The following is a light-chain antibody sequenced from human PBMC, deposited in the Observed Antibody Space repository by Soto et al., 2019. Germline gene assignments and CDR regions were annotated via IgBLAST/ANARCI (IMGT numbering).Light chain of an antibody. J-gene: IGLJ1*01. CDR3: SSYTSSSTYV. CDR2: DVS. CDR1: SSDVGAYNF. V-gene: IGLV2-14*01. Sequence: QSALTQPASVSGSPGESITISCTGTSSDVGAYNFVSWYQQDPGKAPKLMIYDVSSRPSGVSNRFSGSKSGHTASLTISGLQAEDKADYYCSSYTSSSTYVFGTGTKVTVL.